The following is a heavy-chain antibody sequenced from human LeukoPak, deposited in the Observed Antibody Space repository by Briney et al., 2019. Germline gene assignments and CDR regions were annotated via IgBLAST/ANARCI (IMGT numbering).Heavy chain of an antibody. D-gene: IGHD2-15*01. CDR3: GRKAGDCGGGSCYSIDY. CDR1: GGSFSTEA. V-gene: IGHV1-69*05. J-gene: IGHJ4*02. Sequence: SVKVSCKAFGGSFSTEAISWVRQAPGQGLEWLGGIIPIFGTANYAQKFQGRVTITTDESTNTAYMEVSSLRSEDTAVYYCGRKAGDCGGGSCYSIDYWGQGTLVTVSS. CDR2: IIPIFGTA.